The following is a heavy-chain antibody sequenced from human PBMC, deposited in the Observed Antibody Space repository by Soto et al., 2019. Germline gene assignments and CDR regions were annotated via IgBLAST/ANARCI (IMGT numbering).Heavy chain of an antibody. D-gene: IGHD3-10*01. V-gene: IGHV4-4*07. Sequence: SETLSLTCPFSGGSISTYSWSWIRQPAGKGLEWIGRIYTTGSTNYSPSLKSRVTMSVDTAKNQFSLKLSSVTAADTAVYYCARDGSGSYSPYFDYWGQGTLVTVSS. CDR2: IYTTGST. CDR1: GGSISTYS. J-gene: IGHJ4*02. CDR3: ARDGSGSYSPYFDY.